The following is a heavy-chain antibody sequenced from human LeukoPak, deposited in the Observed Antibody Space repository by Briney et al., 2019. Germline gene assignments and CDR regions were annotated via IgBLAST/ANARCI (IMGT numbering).Heavy chain of an antibody. CDR3: ARHGLRYFDWSMYFDY. CDR2: INHSGST. Sequence: PSETLSLTCAVYGGSFSGYYWSWIRQPPGKGLEWIGEINHSGSTNYNPSLKSRVNISVDTSTNQFSLKLSSVTAADTAVYYCARHGLRYFDWSMYFDYWGQGTLVTVSS. CDR1: GGSFSGYY. D-gene: IGHD3-9*01. V-gene: IGHV4-34*01. J-gene: IGHJ4*02.